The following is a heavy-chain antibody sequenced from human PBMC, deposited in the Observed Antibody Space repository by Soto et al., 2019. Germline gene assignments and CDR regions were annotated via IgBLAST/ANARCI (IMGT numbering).Heavy chain of an antibody. CDR3: AGDGLDSSGSFSSIDY. CDR2: ISRRSGDT. CDR1: GFTFTDYD. D-gene: IGHD3-22*01. V-gene: IGHV3-11*05. J-gene: IGHJ4*02. Sequence: QVQLVESGGGLVKPGGSLRLSCAASGFTFTDYDMSWIRQAPGKGLEWVSYISRRSGDTNYADSVKGRFTISRDNAKNSLNRLMNSLRAEDTAVYYCAGDGLDSSGSFSSIDYWGEGTLVAVSS.